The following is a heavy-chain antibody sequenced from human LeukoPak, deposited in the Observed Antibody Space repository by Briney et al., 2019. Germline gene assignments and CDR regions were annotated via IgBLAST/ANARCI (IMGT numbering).Heavy chain of an antibody. D-gene: IGHD4-17*01. Sequence: PSETLSLTCTVSGGSISSYYWSWIRQPPGKGLEWIGYIYCSGSTNYNPSLKGRVTISVDTSKNQFSLKLSSVTAADTAVYYCARGHGDLDFDYWGQGTLVTVSS. CDR1: GGSISSYY. J-gene: IGHJ4*02. V-gene: IGHV4-59*01. CDR3: ARGHGDLDFDY. CDR2: IYCSGST.